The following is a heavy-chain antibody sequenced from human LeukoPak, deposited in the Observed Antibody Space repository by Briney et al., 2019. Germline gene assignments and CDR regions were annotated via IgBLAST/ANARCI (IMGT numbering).Heavy chain of an antibody. CDR3: ASMNGHAFDI. D-gene: IGHD2-8*01. Sequence: GGSLRLSCAASGFTLSIYWMHWGRQAPGKGLVWVSGINSDGGSTRYADSVTGRFIITRDNAKHMLYLQMNSLRAEDTAVYSCASMNGHAFDIWGQGTRVTVSS. J-gene: IGHJ3*02. V-gene: IGHV3-74*01. CDR2: INSDGGST. CDR1: GFTLSIYW.